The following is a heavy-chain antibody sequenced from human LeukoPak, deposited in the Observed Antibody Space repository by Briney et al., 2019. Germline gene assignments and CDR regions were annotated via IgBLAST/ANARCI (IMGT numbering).Heavy chain of an antibody. CDR1: GGTFSSYA. J-gene: IGHJ6*03. CDR3: ASRQTGSDFYTEGHYMDV. Sequence: ASVKVSCKASGGTFSSYAISWVRQAPGQGLEWMGGIIPIFGTANYAQKFQGRVTITTDESTSTAYMELSSLRSEDTAVYYCASRQTGSDFYTEGHYMDVWGKGTTVTVSS. CDR2: IIPIFGTA. V-gene: IGHV1-69*05. D-gene: IGHD3-3*01.